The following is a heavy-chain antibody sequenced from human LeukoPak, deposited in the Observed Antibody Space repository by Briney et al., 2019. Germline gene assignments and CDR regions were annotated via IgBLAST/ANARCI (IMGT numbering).Heavy chain of an antibody. Sequence: SVKVSCKASGYTFTGYYMPWVRQAPGQGLEWMGWINPNSGGTNYAQKFQGRVTMTRDTSISTAYMELSRLRSDDTAVYYCARDGAARPEYDYWGQGTLVTVSS. CDR3: ARDGAARPEYDY. J-gene: IGHJ4*02. CDR1: GYTFTGYY. V-gene: IGHV1-2*02. D-gene: IGHD6-6*01. CDR2: INPNSGGT.